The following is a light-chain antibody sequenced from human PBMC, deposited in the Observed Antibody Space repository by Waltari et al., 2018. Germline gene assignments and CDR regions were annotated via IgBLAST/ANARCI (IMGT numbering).Light chain of an antibody. J-gene: IGKJ2*01. Sequence: IVLTQSPVTVSLSPGERAALSCRASQSVSSSYVAWYQQKPGQAPRLLMYGTSSRATGIPDRFSGGGSGTDFTLTISRLEAEDFAVYYCQQYDTSPYTFGQGTKLEIK. V-gene: IGKV3-20*01. CDR3: QQYDTSPYT. CDR1: QSVSSSY. CDR2: GTS.